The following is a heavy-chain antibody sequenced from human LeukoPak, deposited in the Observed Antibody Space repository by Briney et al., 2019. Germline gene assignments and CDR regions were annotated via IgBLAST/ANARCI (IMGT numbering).Heavy chain of an antibody. CDR3: ARDLHDSNYYYYMDV. CDR1: GGSISSYY. V-gene: IGHV4-4*07. Sequence: PSETLSLTCTVSGGSISSYYWSWIRQPAGKGLEWIGRIYTSGSTNYNPSLKSRVTMSVDTSKNQFSLKLSSVTAADTAVYYCARDLHDSNYYYYMDVWGKGTTVTVSS. J-gene: IGHJ6*03. D-gene: IGHD4-11*01. CDR2: IYTSGST.